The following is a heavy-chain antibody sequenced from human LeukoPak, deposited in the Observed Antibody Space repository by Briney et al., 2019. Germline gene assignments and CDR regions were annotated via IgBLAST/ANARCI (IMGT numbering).Heavy chain of an antibody. CDR3: AKDAGGYGDYVFDY. CDR2: ISGSGGST. Sequence: PGGSLRLSCAASGFTFSHFWMSWVRQAPGKGLEWVSAISGSGGSTYYADSVKGRFTISRDNSKNTLYLQMNSLRAEDTAVYYCAKDAGGYGDYVFDYWGQGTLVTVSS. J-gene: IGHJ4*02. CDR1: GFTFSHFW. D-gene: IGHD4-17*01. V-gene: IGHV3-23*01.